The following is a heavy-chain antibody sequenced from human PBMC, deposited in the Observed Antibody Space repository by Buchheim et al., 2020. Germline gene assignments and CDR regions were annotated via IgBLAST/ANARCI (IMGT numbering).Heavy chain of an antibody. D-gene: IGHD1-14*01. CDR2: IYYSGST. CDR1: GGSISSYY. V-gene: IGHV4-59*08. J-gene: IGHJ4*02. Sequence: QVQLQESGPGLVKPSETLSLTCTVSGGSISSYYWSWIRQPPGKGLEWIGHIYYSGSTNYNPPLKSRVTISVDTSGNQFSLRLTSVTAADTAVYYCARLTWPRGSGKDYWGQGTL. CDR3: ARLTWPRGSGKDY.